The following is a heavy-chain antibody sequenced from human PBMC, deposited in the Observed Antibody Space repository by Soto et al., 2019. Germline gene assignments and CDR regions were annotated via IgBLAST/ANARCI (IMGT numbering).Heavy chain of an antibody. Sequence: ASVKVSCKASGYTFTSYAMHWVRQAPGQRLEWMGWINAGNGNTKYSQKFQGRVTITRDTSASTAYMELSSLRSEDTAVYYCARRVAVAGTTEGDFDYWGQGTLVTVSS. CDR1: GYTFTSYA. V-gene: IGHV1-3*01. J-gene: IGHJ4*02. CDR2: INAGNGNT. CDR3: ARRVAVAGTTEGDFDY. D-gene: IGHD6-19*01.